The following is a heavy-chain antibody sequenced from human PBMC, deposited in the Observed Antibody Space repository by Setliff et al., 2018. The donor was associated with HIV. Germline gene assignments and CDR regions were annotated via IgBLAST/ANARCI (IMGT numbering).Heavy chain of an antibody. CDR3: ARGVSEWEPYWYFDL. Sequence: ASVTVSCKASGYTFTSYGISWVRQAPGQGLEWMGWISAYNGNTNYAQKFQGRVTMTTDTSTSTAYMELRSLRSDDTAVYYCARGVSEWEPYWYFDLWGRGTLVTVSS. CDR1: GYTFTSYG. D-gene: IGHD1-26*01. J-gene: IGHJ2*01. CDR2: ISAYNGNT. V-gene: IGHV1-18*01.